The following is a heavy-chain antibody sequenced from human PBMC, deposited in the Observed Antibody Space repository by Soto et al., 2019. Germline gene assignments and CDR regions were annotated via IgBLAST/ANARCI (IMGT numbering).Heavy chain of an antibody. J-gene: IGHJ5*02. Sequence: SETLSLTCAVSGGSITSANCWTWVRQPNGRGLEWIGEISHSGITNYKASLKSRVTMSVDKTKNDVSLKLTSVTAADTAVYYCARVLRGWFDPWGQGTPVTVSS. CDR2: ISHSGIT. CDR3: ARVLRGWFDP. V-gene: IGHV4-4*02. D-gene: IGHD5-12*01. CDR1: GGSITSANC.